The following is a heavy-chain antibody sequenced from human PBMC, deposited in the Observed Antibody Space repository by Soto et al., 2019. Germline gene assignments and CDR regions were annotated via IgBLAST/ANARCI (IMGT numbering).Heavy chain of an antibody. V-gene: IGHV1-46*01. CDR2: INPCGGST. CDR1: GYTFTSYY. D-gene: IGHD6-19*01. Sequence: ASVKVSCKASGYTFTSYYMHWVRRAPGQGLEWMGVINPCGGSTNYAQKLQGRVTMTTDTSTSTAYMELRSLRSDDTAVYYCARQEIAVAGDGDFDYWGQGTLVTVSS. CDR3: ARQEIAVAGDGDFDY. J-gene: IGHJ4*02.